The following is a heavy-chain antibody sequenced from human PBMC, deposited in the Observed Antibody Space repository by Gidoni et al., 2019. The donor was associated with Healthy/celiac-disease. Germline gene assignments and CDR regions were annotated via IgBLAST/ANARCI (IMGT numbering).Heavy chain of an antibody. CDR1: GFTFSSYS. Sequence: EVQLVESGGGLVKPGGSLRLSCAASGFTFSSYSMNWVRQARGKGLEWVSSISSSSSSIYYADSVKGRFTISRDNAKNSLYLQMNSLRAEDTAVYYCARDFRRDYGSGRYPAGYWGQGTLVTVSS. CDR2: ISSSSSSI. CDR3: ARDFRRDYGSGRYPAGY. J-gene: IGHJ4*02. D-gene: IGHD3-10*01. V-gene: IGHV3-21*01.